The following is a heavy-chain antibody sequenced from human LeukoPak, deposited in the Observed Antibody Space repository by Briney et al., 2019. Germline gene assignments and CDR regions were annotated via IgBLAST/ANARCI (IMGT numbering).Heavy chain of an antibody. CDR1: GFTFSSYA. V-gene: IGHV3-23*01. D-gene: IGHD3-16*02. CDR2: ISGSGGST. Sequence: GGSLRLSCAASGFTFSSYAMSWVRQAPGKGLEWVSAISGSGGSTYYADSVKGRFTISRDNSKNTLYLQMNSLRAEDTAVYFCAQRGHYDYVWGSSRHYYFDYWGQGTLVTVSS. J-gene: IGHJ4*02. CDR3: AQRGHYDYVWGSSRHYYFDY.